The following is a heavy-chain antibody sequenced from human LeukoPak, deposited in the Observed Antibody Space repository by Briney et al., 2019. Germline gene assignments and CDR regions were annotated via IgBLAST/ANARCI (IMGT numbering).Heavy chain of an antibody. Sequence: ASVKVSCKASGYTFTNYDINWVRQATGQGLEWMGWMNPNSGNTGYAQKFQGRVTMTRNTSISTAYMELSSLRSEDTAVYYCARGHLGNYYYGMDVWGQGTTVTVSS. J-gene: IGHJ6*02. CDR1: GYTFTNYD. V-gene: IGHV1-8*01. CDR3: ARGHLGNYYYGMDV. D-gene: IGHD3-16*01. CDR2: MNPNSGNT.